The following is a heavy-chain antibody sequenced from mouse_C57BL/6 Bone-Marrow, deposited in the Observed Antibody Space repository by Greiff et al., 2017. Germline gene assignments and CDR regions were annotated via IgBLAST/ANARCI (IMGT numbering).Heavy chain of an antibody. J-gene: IGHJ4*01. CDR1: GFSLTSYG. Sequence: QVQLKESGPGLVQPSQSLSITCTVSGFSLTSYGVHWVRQSPGKGLEWLGVIWSGGSTDYNAAFISRLSISKDNSTSQVFFKMNSLQADDTAIYYCARSDYYAMDYWGQGTSVTVSS. CDR3: ARSDYYAMDY. V-gene: IGHV2-2*01. CDR2: IWSGGST.